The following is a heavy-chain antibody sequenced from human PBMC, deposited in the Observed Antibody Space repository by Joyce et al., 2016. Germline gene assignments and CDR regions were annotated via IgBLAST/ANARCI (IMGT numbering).Heavy chain of an antibody. CDR1: GFTFSSYS. J-gene: IGHJ4*02. CDR3: AREMYSRTWPYLDY. CDR2: LSSSSSYI. Sequence: EVQLVESGGGLVKPGGSLRLSCAASGFTFSSYSMSWVRQAPGKGLEWVSSLSSSSSYIKYTDSVKGRFTISRDNAKNSLYLQMNSLRVEDTAVYYCAREMYSRTWPYLDYWGQGTLVTVSS. V-gene: IGHV3-21*01. D-gene: IGHD6-13*01.